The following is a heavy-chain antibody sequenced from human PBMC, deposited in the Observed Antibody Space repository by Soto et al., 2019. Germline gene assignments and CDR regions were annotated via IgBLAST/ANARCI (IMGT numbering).Heavy chain of an antibody. D-gene: IGHD2-21*02. V-gene: IGHV1-69*06. Sequence: SSVKVSCKASGGTFSVYSIHWVRQAPGQGLEWMGWVTPIFGAADYAQKFQGRITITADTFTTADIEQSSRTSADTTADYCARTADAVGKASSESCLVAWAKGIKVPVS. J-gene: IGHJ6*03. CDR3: ARTADAVGKASSESCLVA. CDR1: GGTFSVYS. CDR2: VTPIFGAA.